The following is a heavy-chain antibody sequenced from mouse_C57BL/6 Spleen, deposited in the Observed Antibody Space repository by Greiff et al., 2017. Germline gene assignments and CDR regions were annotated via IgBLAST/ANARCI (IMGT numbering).Heavy chain of an antibody. D-gene: IGHD2-13*01. CDR3: ARDDSYAMDY. V-gene: IGHV5-17*01. CDR1: GFTFSDYG. CDR2: ISSGSSTI. Sequence: EVQLVESGGGLVKPGGSLKLSCAASGFTFSDYGMHWVRQAPEKGLEWVAYISSGSSTIYYADTVKGRFTISRDNAKNTLFLQMTSRRSEDTDMYYCARDDSYAMDYWGQGTSVTVSS. J-gene: IGHJ4*01.